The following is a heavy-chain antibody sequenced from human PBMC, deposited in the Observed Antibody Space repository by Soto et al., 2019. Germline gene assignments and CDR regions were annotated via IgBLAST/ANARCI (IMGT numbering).Heavy chain of an antibody. CDR2: MYNSERT. CDR1: GGAISGYY. V-gene: IGHV4-4*07. J-gene: IGHJ4*02. CDR3: AREPLAHSYFDL. Sequence: SETLSLTCTVSGGAISGYYWSWIRQPAGKGLEWIGRMYNSERTNYNPSLKSRVTMSMDTSKNQFSLKLTSVTAADTAVYFCAREPLAHSYFDLWGQGTLVTVSS.